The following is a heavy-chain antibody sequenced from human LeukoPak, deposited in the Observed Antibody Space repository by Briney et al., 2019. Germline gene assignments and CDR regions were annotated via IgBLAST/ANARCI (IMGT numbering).Heavy chain of an antibody. CDR3: ARKTGGSLDI. V-gene: IGHV3-30*02. D-gene: IGHD7-27*01. CDR2: IRYDGSNK. CDR1: GFTFSSYG. J-gene: IGHJ3*02. Sequence: GGSLRLSCAASGFTFSSYGMHWVRQAPGKGLEWVAFIRYDGSNKYYADSVKGRFTISRDNSKNTLYLQMNSLRGEDTAVYYCARKTGGSLDIWGQGTMVTVSS.